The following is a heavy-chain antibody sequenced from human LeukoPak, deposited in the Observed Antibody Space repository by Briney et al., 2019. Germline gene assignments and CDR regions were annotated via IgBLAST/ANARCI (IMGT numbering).Heavy chain of an antibody. D-gene: IGHD3-9*01. Sequence: EASVKVSCKVSGYTLTELSMHWVRQAPGKGLERMGGFDPEDGETIYAQKFQGRVTMTEDTSTDTAYMELSSLRSEDTAVYYCATSGSYDISTFDYWGQGTLVTVSS. CDR1: GYTLTELS. J-gene: IGHJ4*02. V-gene: IGHV1-24*01. CDR2: FDPEDGET. CDR3: ATSGSYDISTFDY.